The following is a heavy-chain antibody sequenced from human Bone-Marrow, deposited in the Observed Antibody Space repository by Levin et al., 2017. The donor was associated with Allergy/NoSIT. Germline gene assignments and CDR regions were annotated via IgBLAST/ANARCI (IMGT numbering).Heavy chain of an antibody. J-gene: IGHJ6*02. CDR3: ARDMCSSTSCYSVLGYYYYGMDV. CDR2: ISSSSSYI. V-gene: IGHV3-21*01. CDR1: GFTFSSYS. D-gene: IGHD2-2*01. Sequence: GGSLRLSCAASGFTFSSYSMNWVRQAPGKGLEWVSSISSSSSYIYYADSVKGRFTISRDNAKNSLYLQMNSLRAEDTAVYYCARDMCSSTSCYSVLGYYYYGMDVWGQGTTVTVSS.